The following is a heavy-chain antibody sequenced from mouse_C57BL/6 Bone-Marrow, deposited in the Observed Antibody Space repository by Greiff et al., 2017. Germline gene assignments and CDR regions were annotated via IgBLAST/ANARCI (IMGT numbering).Heavy chain of an antibody. D-gene: IGHD2-4*01. V-gene: IGHV2-9-1*01. CDR1: GFSLTSYA. CDR2: IWTGGGT. J-gene: IGHJ2*01. Sequence: VQLQESGPGLVAPSQSLSITCTVSGFSLTSYAISWVRQPPGKGLEWLGVIWTGGGTNYNSALKSRLSISKDNSKSQVFLKMNSLQTDDTARDYCARNFDDDAEYYFDYWGQGTTLTVSS. CDR3: ARNFDDDAEYYFDY.